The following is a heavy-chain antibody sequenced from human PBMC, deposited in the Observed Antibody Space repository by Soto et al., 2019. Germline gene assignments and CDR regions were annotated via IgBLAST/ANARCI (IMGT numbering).Heavy chain of an antibody. J-gene: IGHJ4*02. CDR2: ISSSSSYI. Sequence: EVQLVESGGGLVKPGGSLRLSCAASGFTFSSYSMNWVRQAPGKGLEWVSSISSSSSYIYYAHSVKGRFSISRDNAKNSLYLHMNSLRAEDTALYYCARDSMMKAAAGTDFDYWGQGTLVTVSS. V-gene: IGHV3-21*01. CDR3: ARDSMMKAAAGTDFDY. CDR1: GFTFSSYS. D-gene: IGHD6-13*01.